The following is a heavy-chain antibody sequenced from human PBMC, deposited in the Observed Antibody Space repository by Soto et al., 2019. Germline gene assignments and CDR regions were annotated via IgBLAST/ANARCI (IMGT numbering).Heavy chain of an antibody. CDR2: INHSGST. Sequence: PSETLSLTCAVYGGSFSGYYWSWIRQPPGKGLEWIGEINHSGSTNYNPSLKSRVTISVDTSKNQFSLKLSSVTAADTAVYYCARSSGRIHYYYGMDVWGQGTTVTVSS. CDR1: GGSFSGYY. D-gene: IGHD3-10*01. CDR3: ARSSGRIHYYYGMDV. V-gene: IGHV4-34*01. J-gene: IGHJ6*02.